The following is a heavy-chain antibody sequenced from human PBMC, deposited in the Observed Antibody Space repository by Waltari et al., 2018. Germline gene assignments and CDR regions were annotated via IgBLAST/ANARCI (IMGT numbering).Heavy chain of an antibody. J-gene: IGHJ4*02. V-gene: IGHV3-23*01. CDR1: GFSFSNYA. D-gene: IGHD4-4*01. Sequence: EVQLLESGGGLVLPGESLTLSCVASGFSFSNYAMDWVRQAPGKGLEWVSAISPGGSKTFYSDHGKGRFTVSRDNSKNTLYLKMKRLRLEDTAVYYCVRDEGSVGGPTVLDSWGQGTLVTVPS. CDR3: VRDEGSVGGPTVLDS. CDR2: ISPGGSKT.